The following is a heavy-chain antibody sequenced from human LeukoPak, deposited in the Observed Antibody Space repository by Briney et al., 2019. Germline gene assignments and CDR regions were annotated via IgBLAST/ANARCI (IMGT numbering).Heavy chain of an antibody. V-gene: IGHV4-34*01. CDR1: GDSFSGYY. Sequence: SETLSLTCAVYGDSFSGYYWSWIRQPPGKGLEWIAEINHRGSTHYNPSLKSRVNISADTSKNQFSLNLDPVTAADTAVYYCARSWAGMYYPFYYFDYWGQGSLVTVSS. J-gene: IGHJ4*02. D-gene: IGHD2-8*01. CDR2: INHRGST. CDR3: ARSWAGMYYPFYYFDY.